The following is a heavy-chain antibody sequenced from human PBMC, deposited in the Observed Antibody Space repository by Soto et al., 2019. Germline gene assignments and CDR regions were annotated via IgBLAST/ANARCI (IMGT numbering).Heavy chain of an antibody. J-gene: IGHJ6*04. CDR3: ARLYCVGDWSITPGDYHYGRDV. V-gene: IGHV1-46*01. CDR1: GYIFISYY. Sequence: VQLVQSGAEVKKPGASVKVSCKASGYIFISYYIHWVRQAPGQGLEWMGIINPDGRSTSYAEKFKGRVTRARETSTSPFYSELDSLTPEATAVYYCARLYCVGDWSITPGDYHYGRDVWCKGTGGNVSS. CDR2: INPDGRST. D-gene: IGHD2-21*02.